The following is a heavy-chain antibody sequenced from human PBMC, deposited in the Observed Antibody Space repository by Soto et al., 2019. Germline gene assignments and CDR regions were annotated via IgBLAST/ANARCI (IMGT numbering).Heavy chain of an antibody. D-gene: IGHD6-13*01. Sequence: SETLSLTCAVSGGSISSGGYSWSWIRQPPGKGLEWIGYIYHSGSTYYNPSLKSRVTISVDRSKNQFSLKLSSVTAADTAVYYCARAYSSSWFDAFDIWGKGTMVTVSS. J-gene: IGHJ3*02. CDR1: GGSISSGGYS. CDR2: IYHSGST. CDR3: ARAYSSSWFDAFDI. V-gene: IGHV4-30-2*01.